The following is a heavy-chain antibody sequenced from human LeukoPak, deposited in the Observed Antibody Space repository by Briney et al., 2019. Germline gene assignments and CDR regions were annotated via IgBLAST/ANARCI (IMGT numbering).Heavy chain of an antibody. D-gene: IGHD1-26*01. CDR3: AKDLGDYSGTYYNSFDP. CDR2: ISGSGVSA. V-gene: IGHV3-23*01. Sequence: GGSLRLFCAASGFPFRRYAMTWVPEAPGKGLEGGSAISGSGVSAYYADSGKGRFPISRDNSRNTLYLQMNTLRAEDTAVYYCAKDLGDYSGTYYNSFDPWGQGTLVTVSS. CDR1: GFPFRRYA. J-gene: IGHJ5*02.